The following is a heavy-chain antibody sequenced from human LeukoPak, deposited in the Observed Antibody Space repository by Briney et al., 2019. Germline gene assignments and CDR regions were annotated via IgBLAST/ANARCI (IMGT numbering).Heavy chain of an antibody. V-gene: IGHV1-18*01. CDR1: GYTFTSYG. CDR3: ARGSSGWFSTFDY. CDR2: ISAYNGNT. D-gene: IGHD6-19*01. Sequence: ASVKVSCKASGYTFTSYGISWVRQAPGQGLEWMGWISAYNGNTNYAQKLQGRVTMTRDTSTSTVYMELSSLRSEDTAVYYCARGSSGWFSTFDYWGQGTLVTVSS. J-gene: IGHJ4*02.